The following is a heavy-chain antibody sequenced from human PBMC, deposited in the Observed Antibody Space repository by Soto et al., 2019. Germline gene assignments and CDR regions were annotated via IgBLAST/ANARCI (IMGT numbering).Heavy chain of an antibody. CDR2: IYYSGST. CDR1: GGSISSSSYY. V-gene: IGHV4-39*01. CDR3: ATSTTGGTPGGYFDY. D-gene: IGHD3-16*01. J-gene: IGHJ4*02. Sequence: SETLSLTCTVSGGSISSSSYYWGWIRQPPGKGLEWIGSIYYSGSTYYNPSLKSRVTIFVDTSKNQFSPKLSSVTAADTAVYYCATSTTGGTPGGYFDYWGQGTLVTVSS.